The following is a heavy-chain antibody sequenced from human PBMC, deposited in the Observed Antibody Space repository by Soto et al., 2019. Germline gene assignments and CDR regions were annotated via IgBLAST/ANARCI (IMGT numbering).Heavy chain of an antibody. CDR3: ASHPPYYDILTGYYKTYNWFDP. D-gene: IGHD3-9*01. Sequence: PSETLSLTCSVTGGSISSSNFYWGWIRQPPGKGLEWIGSIYYSGSTYYNPSLKTRVTIFVDTSKNQFSLKLSSVTAADTAVYYCASHPPYYDILTGYYKTYNWFDPWGQGTLITVSS. CDR1: GGSISSSNFY. CDR2: IYYSGST. J-gene: IGHJ5*02. V-gene: IGHV4-39*01.